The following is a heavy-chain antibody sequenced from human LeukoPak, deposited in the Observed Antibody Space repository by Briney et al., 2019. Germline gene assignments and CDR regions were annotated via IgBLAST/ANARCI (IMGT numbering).Heavy chain of an antibody. Sequence: GGSLRLSCAASGFTFRTYAMTWVRQAPGKGLEWVSSISGSGGSTYDADSVKGRFTISRDNSKNTLYLQMNSLRAEDTAVYYCARTLVAVVNYWGQGTLVTVSS. D-gene: IGHD3-22*01. CDR1: GFTFRTYA. CDR3: ARTLVAVVNY. CDR2: ISGSGGST. J-gene: IGHJ4*02. V-gene: IGHV3-23*01.